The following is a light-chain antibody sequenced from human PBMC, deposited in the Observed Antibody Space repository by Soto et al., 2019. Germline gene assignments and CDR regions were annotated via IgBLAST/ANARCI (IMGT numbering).Light chain of an antibody. V-gene: IGKV1-5*03. J-gene: IGKJ4*01. CDR2: RAS. CDR1: QKIDNW. CDR3: QEYNSY. Sequence: QMTQSPHTLSASVGDRVTITSRASQKIDNWLAWYQHKPGKPPKLLIYRASSLETRVPSRFSGSGSGTEFSLTISNLQPDDSATYYCQEYNSYFGGGTKVEI.